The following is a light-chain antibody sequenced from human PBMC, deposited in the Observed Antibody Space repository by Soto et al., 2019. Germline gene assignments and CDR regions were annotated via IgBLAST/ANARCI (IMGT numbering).Light chain of an antibody. CDR1: QSLLHRNGYSY. CDR3: IQALQTPRT. CDR2: LGS. V-gene: IGKV2-28*01. J-gene: IGKJ1*01. Sequence: DIVMTQSPLSLPVTPGEPASISCRSSQSLLHRNGYSYLDWYLQKPGQSPQLLIYLGSNRASGVPDRFSGSGSGTDFTLKISRVAAEDVGVYYCIQALQTPRTFGQGTKVEIK.